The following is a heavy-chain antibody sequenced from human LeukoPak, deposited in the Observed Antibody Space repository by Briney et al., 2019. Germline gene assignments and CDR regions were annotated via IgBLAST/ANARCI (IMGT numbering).Heavy chain of an antibody. CDR3: ARDKRYYYDSSGYYYKPLDY. Sequence: ASVKVSCKASGGTFSSYAISWVRQAPGQGLEWMGRIIPILGIANYAQKFQGRVTITADKSTSTAYMELSSLRSEDTAVYYCARDKRYYYDSSGYYYKPLDYWGQGTLVTVSS. CDR2: IIPILGIA. J-gene: IGHJ4*02. CDR1: GGTFSSYA. V-gene: IGHV1-69*04. D-gene: IGHD3-22*01.